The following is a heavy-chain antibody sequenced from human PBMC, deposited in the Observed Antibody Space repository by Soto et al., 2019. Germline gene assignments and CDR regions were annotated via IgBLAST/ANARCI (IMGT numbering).Heavy chain of an antibody. J-gene: IGHJ6*02. CDR1: GVSFSGYC. CDR2: INHSGST. V-gene: IGHV4-34*01. Sequence: TSETLSLTCAVYGVSFSGYCWSWIRQPPGKGLEWIGEINHSGSTNYNPSLKSRVTISVDTSKNQFSLKLSSVTAADTAVYYCARVPYDILTGYIYGMDVWGQGTTVTVSS. CDR3: ARVPYDILTGYIYGMDV. D-gene: IGHD3-9*01.